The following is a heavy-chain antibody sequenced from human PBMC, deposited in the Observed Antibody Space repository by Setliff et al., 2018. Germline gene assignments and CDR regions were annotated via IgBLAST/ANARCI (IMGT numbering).Heavy chain of an antibody. CDR2: IYTTGTT. CDR1: GGSLSSGSNY. J-gene: IGHJ4*02. Sequence: SETLSLTCTVSGGSLSSGSNYWGWFRQPAGKGLEWIGRIYTTGTTNYSPSLTGRVTISADTSKNQISLKLSSVSAADTAVYYCAKVQESIVGALEYWGQGALVTVSS. D-gene: IGHD1-26*01. CDR3: AKVQESIVGALEY. V-gene: IGHV4-61*02.